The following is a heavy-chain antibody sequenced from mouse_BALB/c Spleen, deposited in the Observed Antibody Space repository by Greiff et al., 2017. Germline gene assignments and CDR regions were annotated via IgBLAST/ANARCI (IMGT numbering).Heavy chain of an antibody. Sequence: QVQLQQSGAELVRPGASVTLSCKASGYTFTDYEMHWVKQTPVHGLEWIGAIDPETGGTAYNQKFKGKATLTADKSSSTAYMELRSLTSEDSAVYYCTREGNYYSHGGYWGQGTTLTVSS. CDR1: GYTFTDYE. J-gene: IGHJ2*01. V-gene: IGHV1-15*01. CDR3: TREGNYYSHGGY. D-gene: IGHD2-12*01. CDR2: IDPETGGT.